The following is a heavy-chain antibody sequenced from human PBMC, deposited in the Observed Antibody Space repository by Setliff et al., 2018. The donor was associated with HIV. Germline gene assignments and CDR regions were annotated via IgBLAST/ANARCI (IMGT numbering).Heavy chain of an antibody. CDR3: ARAFSGNYYGGVDY. Sequence: SETLSLTCTVSGGSISSRGSYYWSWIRQPAGKGLEWIGHIYTSGSTNYNPSLKSRVTMSVDTSKNQFSLKLSSVTAADTAVYYCARAFSGNYYGGVDYWGQGTLVTVSS. CDR1: GGSISSRGSYY. V-gene: IGHV4-61*09. D-gene: IGHD1-26*01. CDR2: IYTSGST. J-gene: IGHJ4*02.